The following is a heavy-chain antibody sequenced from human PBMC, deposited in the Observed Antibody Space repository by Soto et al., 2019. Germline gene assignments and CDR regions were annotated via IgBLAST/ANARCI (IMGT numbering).Heavy chain of an antibody. CDR3: ARSVSFRYQLLKRGMDV. D-gene: IGHD2-2*01. Sequence: QVQLVQFGAEVKKPGSSVKVSCKASGGTFSSYAISWVRQAPGQGLEWMGGIIPIFATANYAQKFQGRVMITVDESTSTAYMELISLRSEDTAVYYCARSVSFRYQLLKRGMDVWGQGTTVTVSS. V-gene: IGHV1-69*01. J-gene: IGHJ6*02. CDR2: IIPIFATA. CDR1: GGTFSSYA.